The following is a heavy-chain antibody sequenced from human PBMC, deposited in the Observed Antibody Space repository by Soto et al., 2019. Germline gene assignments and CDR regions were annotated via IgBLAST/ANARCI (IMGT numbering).Heavy chain of an antibody. CDR3: AREVRPLVGATTSAFDI. CDR2: IYYSGST. V-gene: IGHV4-31*03. CDR1: GGSISSGGYY. J-gene: IGHJ3*02. Sequence: QVQLQESGPGLVKPSQTLSLTCTVSGGSISSGGYYWIWIRQHPGKGLEWIGYIYYSGSTYYNPSLKSRVTISVDTAKNQFYRELSSVTAADTAVYYCAREVRPLVGATTSAFDILGQGTMVTVSS. D-gene: IGHD1-26*01.